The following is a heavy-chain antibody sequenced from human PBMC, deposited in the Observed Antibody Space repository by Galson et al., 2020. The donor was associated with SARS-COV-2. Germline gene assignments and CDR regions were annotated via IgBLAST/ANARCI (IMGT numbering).Heavy chain of an antibody. D-gene: IGHD2-15*01. CDR3: ARDHCSGAACYFDN. Sequence: SETLSLPCIVSGGTISSDDYYWSWIRQSPGKGLEWIGYIYHNGNAYYTPSLKSRLTISVDTSKNQFSLRLTSVTAADTAVYYCARDHCSGAACYFDNWGQGTLVTVSS. V-gene: IGHV4-30-4*08. J-gene: IGHJ4*02. CDR1: GGTISSDDYY. CDR2: IYHNGNA.